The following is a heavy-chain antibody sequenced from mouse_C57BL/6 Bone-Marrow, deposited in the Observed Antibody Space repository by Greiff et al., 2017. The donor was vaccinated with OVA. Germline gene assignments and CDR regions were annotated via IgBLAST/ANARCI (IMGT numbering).Heavy chain of an antibody. V-gene: IGHV1-55*01. Sequence: QVQLQQPGAELVKPGASVKMSCKASGYTFPSYWITWVKQRPGQGLEWIGDIYPGSGSTNYNEKFKSKATLTVDTSSSTAYMQLSSLTSEDSAVYYFARTGSIYGYYAIDYWGQGTSVTVSS. CDR2: IYPGSGST. D-gene: IGHD1-1*01. CDR3: ARTGSIYGYYAIDY. CDR1: GYTFPSYW. J-gene: IGHJ4*01.